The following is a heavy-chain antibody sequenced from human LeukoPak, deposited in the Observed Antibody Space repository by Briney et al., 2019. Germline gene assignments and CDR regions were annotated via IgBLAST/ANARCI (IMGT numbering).Heavy chain of an antibody. D-gene: IGHD3-3*01. V-gene: IGHV4-30-2*01. CDR1: GGSISSGGYS. Sequence: NPSQILSLTCAVSGGSISSGGYSWSWIRQPPGRGVERIGYICHSGSTYYTPSLKSRVTISVDRSMNQFSLKLISVTAADTAVYYCAREVRYDFWSGYHQNNWFDPCGQGTLVTVSS. CDR2: ICHSGST. J-gene: IGHJ5*02. CDR3: AREVRYDFWSGYHQNNWFDP.